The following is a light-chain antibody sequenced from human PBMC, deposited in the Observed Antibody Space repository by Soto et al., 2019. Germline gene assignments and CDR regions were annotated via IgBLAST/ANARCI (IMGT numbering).Light chain of an antibody. CDR1: QGIRND. CDR2: AAS. Sequence: DIQMTQFPSSLSASVGDRVTITCRASQGIRNDLGWYQQKPGKAPKRLIYAASSLQSEVPSRFSGSGSGTYFSLSISSLQPEDSATLYWLQPSTYPLTFGHRTKVEIK. J-gene: IGKJ1*01. V-gene: IGKV1-17*01. CDR3: LQPSTYPLT.